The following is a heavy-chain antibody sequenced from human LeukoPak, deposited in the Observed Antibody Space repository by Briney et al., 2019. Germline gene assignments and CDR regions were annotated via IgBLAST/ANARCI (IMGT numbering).Heavy chain of an antibody. Sequence: PSETLSLTCAVYGGSFSGYYWSWIRQPPGKGLEWIGEINHSGSTNYNPSLKSRVTISVDTSKNQFSLKLSSVTAADTAVYYCARSRRALPNCTKGVCYNYYFDYWGQGTLVTVSS. J-gene: IGHJ4*02. CDR3: ARSRRALPNCTKGVCYNYYFDY. D-gene: IGHD2-8*01. CDR2: INHSGST. CDR1: GGSFSGYY. V-gene: IGHV4-34*01.